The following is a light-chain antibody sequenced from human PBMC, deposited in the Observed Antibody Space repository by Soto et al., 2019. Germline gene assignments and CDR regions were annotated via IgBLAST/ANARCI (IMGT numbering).Light chain of an antibody. Sequence: NFMLTQPHSGSESPGKTVTISCTRSSGDIGSNYVQWYQQRPGRAPTTLIYEDNQRPSGVPDLFSGSIDRSSNSASLTISGLKTEDEADSYCQSYESSTPVVFGGGTKLTVL. CDR3: QSYESSTPVV. CDR1: SGDIGSNY. J-gene: IGLJ2*01. CDR2: EDN. V-gene: IGLV6-57*04.